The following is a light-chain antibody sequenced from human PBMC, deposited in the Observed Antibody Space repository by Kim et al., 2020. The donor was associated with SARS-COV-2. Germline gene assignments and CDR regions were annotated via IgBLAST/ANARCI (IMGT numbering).Light chain of an antibody. Sequence: GQPVTISCSGSNSNVGNYYVYWYQVFPRMAPKLLIYWNNQRSAGVPDRFSGSKSGTSASLAISGLRSEDEADYYCGAWDDSLGGWVFGGGTQLTVL. V-gene: IGLV1-47*01. CDR2: WNN. J-gene: IGLJ3*02. CDR1: NSNVGNYY. CDR3: GAWDDSLGGWV.